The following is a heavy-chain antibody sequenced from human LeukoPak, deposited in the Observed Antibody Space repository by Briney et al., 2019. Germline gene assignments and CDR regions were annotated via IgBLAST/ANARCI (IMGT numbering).Heavy chain of an antibody. CDR1: GFTFSSYA. Sequence: GGSLRLSCAASGFTFSSYAMHWVRQAPGKGLEWVAVISYDGSNKYYAASVKCRFTISRDNYKNTLYLQMNSLRAEDTAVYYCARDVLPGAFDIWGQGTMVTVSS. J-gene: IGHJ3*02. CDR3: ARDVLPGAFDI. V-gene: IGHV3-30-3*01. D-gene: IGHD2-8*02. CDR2: ISYDGSNK.